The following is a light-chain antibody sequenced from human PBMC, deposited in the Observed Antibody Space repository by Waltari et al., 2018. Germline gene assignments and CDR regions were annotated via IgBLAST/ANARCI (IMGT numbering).Light chain of an antibody. J-gene: IGKJ4*01. CDR1: QSVRVY. V-gene: IGKV3-11*01. CDR2: DTS. CDR3: QQRHNWPLT. Sequence: EIVLTQSPATLSLSPGERATLSCRASQSVRVYLAWYQQKPGQAPRLLIDDTSNRASGTPDRFSGSGSGTDFSLSISSLEPEDFAVYYCQQRHNWPLTFGGGTKVEIK.